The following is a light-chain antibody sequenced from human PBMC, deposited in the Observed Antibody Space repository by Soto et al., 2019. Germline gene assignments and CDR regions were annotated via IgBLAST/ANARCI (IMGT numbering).Light chain of an antibody. CDR3: QQRSNWPPWT. V-gene: IGKV3-11*01. Sequence: EIVLTQSPATLSLSPGERATLSCRASQSVSSSLAWYQQKPGQAPRLLIYDASNRATGIPARFSGSGSGTDFTLTISSREPEDFAVYYGQQRSNWPPWTFGQGTKVEIK. CDR1: QSVSSS. J-gene: IGKJ1*01. CDR2: DAS.